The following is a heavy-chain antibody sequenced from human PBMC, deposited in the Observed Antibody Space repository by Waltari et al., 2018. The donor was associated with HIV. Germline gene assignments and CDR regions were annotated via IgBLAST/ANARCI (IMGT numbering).Heavy chain of an antibody. Sequence: CSFSGFSLTTSGMCVSWIRQTPGKALEWLARIDWDDDKYYTTSLGTRLTVSKDTSRNQVILTMKNVDPEDTGTYYCARALTGSEAFDSWGQGTTVTVSS. CDR2: IDWDDDK. J-gene: IGHJ3*01. CDR1: GFSLTTSGMC. CDR3: ARALTGSEAFDS. V-gene: IGHV2-70*11. D-gene: IGHD7-27*01.